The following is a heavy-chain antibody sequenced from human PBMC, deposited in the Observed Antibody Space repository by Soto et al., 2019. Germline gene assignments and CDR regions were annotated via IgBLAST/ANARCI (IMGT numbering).Heavy chain of an antibody. D-gene: IGHD6-13*01. Sequence: QVQLVESGGGVVQPGRSLRLSCAASGFTFSDYAMHWVRQAPGKGLEWVASIWFDGATKYYADSVKGRFTISRDNSKNPVYLQMNSLRAEDAALYHCGRGGFSTNWRFDYWGQGTLVAVSS. V-gene: IGHV3-33*01. J-gene: IGHJ4*02. CDR1: GFTFSDYA. CDR3: GRGGFSTNWRFDY. CDR2: IWFDGATK.